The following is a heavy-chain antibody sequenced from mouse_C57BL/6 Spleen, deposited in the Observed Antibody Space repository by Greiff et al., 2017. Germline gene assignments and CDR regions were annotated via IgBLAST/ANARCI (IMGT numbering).Heavy chain of an antibody. CDR2: IDPNSGGT. D-gene: IGHD2-3*01. J-gene: IGHJ1*03. V-gene: IGHV1-72*01. CDR1: GYTFTSYW. Sequence: QVQLQQPGAELVKPGASVKLSCKASGYTFTSYWMHWGKQRPGRGLEWMGRIDPNSGGTKYNEKFKSKATLTVDKPSSTAYMQLSSLTSEDSAVYYCARDGYYWYFDVWGTGTTVTVSS. CDR3: ARDGYYWYFDV.